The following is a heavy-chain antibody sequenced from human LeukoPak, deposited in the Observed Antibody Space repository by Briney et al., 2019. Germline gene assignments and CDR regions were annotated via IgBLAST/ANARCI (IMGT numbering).Heavy chain of an antibody. CDR1: GYTPTELS. J-gene: IGHJ4*02. V-gene: IGHV1-24*01. CDR3: ATDMLGSSWDHLGY. D-gene: IGHD6-13*01. Sequence: GASVKVSCKVSGYTPTELSMHWVRQAPGKGLEWMGGFDPEDGETIYAQKFQGRVTMTEDTSTDTAYLELSSLRSEDTAVYYCATDMLGSSWDHLGYWGQGTLVTVSS. CDR2: FDPEDGET.